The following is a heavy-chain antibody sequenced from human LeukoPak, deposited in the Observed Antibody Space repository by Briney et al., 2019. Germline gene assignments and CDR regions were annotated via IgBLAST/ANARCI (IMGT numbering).Heavy chain of an antibody. D-gene: IGHD4-17*01. CDR3: ARDHGDYGWFDP. CDR1: GGTFSSYT. J-gene: IGHJ5*02. V-gene: IGHV1-69*04. Sequence: GASVKVSCKASGGTFSSYTISWVRQAPGQGLEWMGRIIPILGIANYAQKFQGRVTITADKSTSTAYMELSSLRSEDTAVYYCARDHGDYGWFDPWGQGTLVTVSS. CDR2: IIPILGIA.